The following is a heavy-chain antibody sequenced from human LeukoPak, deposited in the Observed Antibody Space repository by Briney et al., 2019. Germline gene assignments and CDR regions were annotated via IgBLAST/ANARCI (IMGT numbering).Heavy chain of an antibody. D-gene: IGHD6-13*01. Sequence: GGSLRLSCAASGFTFSSYEMNWVRQAPGKGLEWVSYISSSGSTIYYADSVKGRFTISRDNAKNSLYLQMNSLRAEDTAVYYCAKDGVPRYSSSWPEYFQHWGQGTLVTVSS. CDR2: ISSSGSTI. J-gene: IGHJ1*01. CDR1: GFTFSSYE. CDR3: AKDGVPRYSSSWPEYFQH. V-gene: IGHV3-48*03.